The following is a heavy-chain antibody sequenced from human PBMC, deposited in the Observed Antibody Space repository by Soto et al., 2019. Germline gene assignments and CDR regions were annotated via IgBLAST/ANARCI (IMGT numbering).Heavy chain of an antibody. CDR2: ISSSSSYI. J-gene: IGHJ4*02. V-gene: IGHV3-21*01. D-gene: IGHD3-10*01. Sequence: ESGGGLVKPGGSLRLSCAASGFTFSSYSMNWVRQAPGKGLEWVSSISSSSSYIYYADSVKGRFTISRDNAKNSLYLQMNGLRADDTAVYYCARGIRDMVRGVMPFDYWGQGTLVTVSS. CDR3: ARGIRDMVRGVMPFDY. CDR1: GFTFSSYS.